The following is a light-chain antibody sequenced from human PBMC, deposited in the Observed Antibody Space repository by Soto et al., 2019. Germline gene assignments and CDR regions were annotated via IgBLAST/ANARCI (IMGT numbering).Light chain of an antibody. J-gene: IGLJ3*02. Sequence: QPVLTQSPSAPASLGASVKLTCTLSSGHSNYAIAWHQQQPEKGPRYLMKLNSDGRHSKGDGIPDRFSGSSSGAERYLTISSLQSEDEADYYCQTWGTGPWVFGGGTKLTVL. CDR3: QTWGTGPWV. V-gene: IGLV4-69*01. CDR2: LNSDGRH. CDR1: SGHSNYA.